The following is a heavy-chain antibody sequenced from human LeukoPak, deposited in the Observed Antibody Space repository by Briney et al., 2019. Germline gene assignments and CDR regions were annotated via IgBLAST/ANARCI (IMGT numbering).Heavy chain of an antibody. J-gene: IGHJ4*02. CDR3: AKDPRYSGSSNYFDY. V-gene: IGHV3-30*04. CDR2: ISYDGSNK. CDR1: GFTFSSYA. Sequence: GGSLRLSCAASGFTFSSYAMHWVRQAPGKGLEWVAVISYDGSNKYYADSVKGRFTISRDNSKNTLYLQMNSLRAEDTAVYYCAKDPRYSGSSNYFDYWGQGTLVTVSS. D-gene: IGHD1-26*01.